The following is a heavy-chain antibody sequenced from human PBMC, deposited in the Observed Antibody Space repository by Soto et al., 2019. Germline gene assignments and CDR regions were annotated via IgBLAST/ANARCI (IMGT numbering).Heavy chain of an antibody. CDR1: GGTFSSYA. D-gene: IGHD1-26*01. CDR2: IIPIFGTA. J-gene: IGHJ4*02. Sequence: SVTVSCKASGGTFSSYAISWVRQAPGQGLEWMGGIIPIFGTANYAQKFQGRVTITADESTSTAYMELSSLRSEDTAVYYCARGPYSGSYLHFDYWGQGTLVTVSS. V-gene: IGHV1-69*13. CDR3: ARGPYSGSYLHFDY.